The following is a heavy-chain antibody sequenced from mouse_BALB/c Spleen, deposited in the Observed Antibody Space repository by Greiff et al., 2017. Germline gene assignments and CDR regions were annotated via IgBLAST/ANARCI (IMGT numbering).Heavy chain of an antibody. J-gene: IGHJ2*01. CDR1: GFTFSSYG. V-gene: IGHV5-6*01. CDR2: ISSGGSYT. D-gene: IGHD1-1*01. CDR3: ARQDLLRIFDY. Sequence: EVKLVESGGDLVKPGGSLKLSCAASGFTFSSYGMSWVRQTPDKRLEWVATISSGGSYTYYPDSVKGRFTISRDNAKNTLYLQMSSLKSEDTAMYYCARQDLLRIFDYWGQGTTLTVSS.